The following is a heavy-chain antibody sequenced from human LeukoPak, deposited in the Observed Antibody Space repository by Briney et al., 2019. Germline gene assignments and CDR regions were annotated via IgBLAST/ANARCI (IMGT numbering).Heavy chain of an antibody. V-gene: IGHV4-31*03. J-gene: IGHJ3*02. CDR3: ARDRSYYYDSSGYPGAFDI. CDR2: IYYSGST. CDR1: GGSISSGGYY. Sequence: PSETLSLTCTVSGGSISSGGYYWSWIRQHPGKGLEWIGYIYYSGSTYYNPSLKSRVTISVDTSKNQFSLKLSSVTVADTAVYYCARDRSYYYDSSGYPGAFDIWGQGTMVTVSS. D-gene: IGHD3-22*01.